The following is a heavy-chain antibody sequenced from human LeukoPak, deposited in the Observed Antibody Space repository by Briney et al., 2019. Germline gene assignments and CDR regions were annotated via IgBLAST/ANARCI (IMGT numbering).Heavy chain of an antibody. J-gene: IGHJ5*02. Sequence: GGSLRLSCAASGFTFSSYAMSWVRQAPGKGLEWVSAISGSGGSTYYADSVKGRFTISRDNSKNTLYLQMNSLRAEDTAVYYCARDPLRDSSGWYPNWFDPWGQGTLVTVSS. CDR3: ARDPLRDSSGWYPNWFDP. D-gene: IGHD6-19*01. CDR1: GFTFSSYA. CDR2: ISGSGGST. V-gene: IGHV3-23*01.